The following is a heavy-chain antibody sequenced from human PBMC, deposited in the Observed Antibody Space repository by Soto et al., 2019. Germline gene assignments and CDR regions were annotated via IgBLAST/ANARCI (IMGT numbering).Heavy chain of an antibody. CDR3: ARDHGDYRKYYYYYYMDV. V-gene: IGHV3-11*01. J-gene: IGHJ6*03. CDR1: GFTFSDYY. D-gene: IGHD4-17*01. Sequence: QVQLVESGGGLVKPGGSLRLSCAASGFTFSDYYMSWIRQAPGKGLEWVSYISSSSSTIYYADSVKCRFTISRDNAKNSLYLQMNSLRAEDTAVYYCARDHGDYRKYYYYYYMDVWGKGTTVTVSS. CDR2: ISSSSSTI.